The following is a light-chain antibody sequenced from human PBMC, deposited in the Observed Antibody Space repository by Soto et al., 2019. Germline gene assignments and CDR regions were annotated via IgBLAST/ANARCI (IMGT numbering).Light chain of an antibody. CDR1: QSISSN. CDR3: QKYNSWPPIT. J-gene: IGKJ5*01. Sequence: EIVMTQSPATLSVSPGERATLSCRASQSISSNLAWYQQKPGQAPRLLIYGASTRATGIPDRFSGSGSGTEFTLTISSLQSEDFAVYYCQKYNSWPPITFGQGTRLEIK. CDR2: GAS. V-gene: IGKV3-15*01.